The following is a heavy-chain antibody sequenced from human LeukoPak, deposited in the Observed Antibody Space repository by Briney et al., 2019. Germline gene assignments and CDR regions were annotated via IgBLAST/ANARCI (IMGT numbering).Heavy chain of an antibody. CDR2: IYFKGNT. V-gene: IGHV4-59*04. D-gene: IGHD6-19*01. Sequence: SETLSLTCNVSGGSLNKYYWNWIRQTPGKGLEWIGYIYFKGNTCYNPSLTSRVDISLDASRNEFSVKRNSVTAADTAIYYCARFRAVSGTKGSFDVWGQGTVVTVSS. J-gene: IGHJ3*01. CDR1: GGSLNKYY. CDR3: ARFRAVSGTKGSFDV.